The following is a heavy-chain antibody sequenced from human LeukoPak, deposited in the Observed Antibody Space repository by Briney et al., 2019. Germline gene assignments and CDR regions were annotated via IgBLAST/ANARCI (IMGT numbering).Heavy chain of an antibody. J-gene: IGHJ4*02. CDR3: ARVWTGTTGY. CDR1: GYTFTGYY. V-gene: IGHV1-2*02. D-gene: IGHD1-7*01. CDR2: INPNSGGT. Sequence: GASVKVSFKASGYTFTGYYMHWVRQAPGQGLEWMGWINPNSGGTNYAQKFQGRVTMTRDTSISTAYMELSRLRSDDTAVYYCARVWTGTTGYWGQGTLVTVSS.